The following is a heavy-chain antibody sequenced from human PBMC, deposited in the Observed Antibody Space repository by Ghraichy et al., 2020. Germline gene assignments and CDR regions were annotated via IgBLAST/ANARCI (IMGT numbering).Heavy chain of an antibody. J-gene: IGHJ1*01. CDR3: ASLASCGADCLAGYFHH. Sequence: GGSLRLSCAASGITVSDNYMGWVRQAPGEGLEWVSVIYTGGSTYYPDSVKGRFTISRDNSKNTLFLHMDSLRAEDTAVYYCASLASCGADCLAGYFHHWGPGTLVAVSS. CDR2: IYTGGST. CDR1: GITVSDNY. V-gene: IGHV3-53*01. D-gene: IGHD2-21*02.